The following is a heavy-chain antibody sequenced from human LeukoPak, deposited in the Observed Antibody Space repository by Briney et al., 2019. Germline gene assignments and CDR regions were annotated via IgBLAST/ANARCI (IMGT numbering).Heavy chain of an antibody. CDR2: IYSGGST. Sequence: GGSLRLSCAASGFTVSSNYMSWVRQAPGKGLEWVSVIYSGGSTYYADSVKGRFTISRDNSKNTLYLQMNSLRAEDTAVYYCARAGWYYYDSSGYYDYWGQGTLVTVSS. J-gene: IGHJ4*02. CDR1: GFTVSSNY. CDR3: ARAGWYYYDSSGYYDY. V-gene: IGHV3-53*01. D-gene: IGHD3-22*01.